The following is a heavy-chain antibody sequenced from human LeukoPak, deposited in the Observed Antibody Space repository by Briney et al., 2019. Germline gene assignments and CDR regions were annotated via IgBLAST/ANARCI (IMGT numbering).Heavy chain of an antibody. Sequence: SETLSLTCTVSGASMKSSYWAWIRQPPGKGLEWIGYIYHTGSTNYNPSPESRVTISVDTSKNQFSLKLSSVTAADTAMYYCASFSYGVYVGFDDWGQGTLVTVSS. CDR3: ASFSYGVYVGFDD. CDR2: IYHTGST. D-gene: IGHD4-17*01. V-gene: IGHV4-59*08. J-gene: IGHJ4*02. CDR1: GASMKSSY.